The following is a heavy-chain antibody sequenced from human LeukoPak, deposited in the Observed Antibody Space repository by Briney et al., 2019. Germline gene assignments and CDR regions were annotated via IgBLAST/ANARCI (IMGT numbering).Heavy chain of an antibody. J-gene: IGHJ3*02. V-gene: IGHV3-72*01. CDR2: TRDKARGYTT. CDR1: GVTLSDHH. D-gene: IGHD3-22*01. CDR3: ARDGAEGDNSAFDM. Sequence: GGSLRLSCAASGVTLSDHHMDWVRRAPGKGLEWVGRTRDKARGYTTEYAASVKGRFTISRDDSKTLVYLQMNSLRTEDTAVYFCARDGAEGDNSAFDMWGQGTVVTVSS.